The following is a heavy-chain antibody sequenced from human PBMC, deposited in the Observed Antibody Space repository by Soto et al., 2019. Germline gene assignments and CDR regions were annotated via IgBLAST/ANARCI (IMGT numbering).Heavy chain of an antibody. CDR1: GGSISSGGYY. J-gene: IGHJ6*02. V-gene: IGHV4-31*03. CDR2: IYYSGST. D-gene: IGHD3-10*01. CDR3: ARDYLHYYGSGSQEAYYYYGMDV. Sequence: QVQLQESGPGLVKPSQTLSLTCTVSGGSISSGGYYWSWIRQHPGKGLEWIGYIYYSGSTYYNPSLKSRVTISVDTSKNQFSLKLSSVTAADTAVYYCARDYLHYYGSGSQEAYYYYGMDVWGQGTTVTVSS.